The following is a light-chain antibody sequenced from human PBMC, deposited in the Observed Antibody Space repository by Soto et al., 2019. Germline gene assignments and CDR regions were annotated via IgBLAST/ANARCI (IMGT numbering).Light chain of an antibody. CDR1: QSISRW. J-gene: IGKJ1*01. V-gene: IGKV1-5*01. CDR2: DAS. CDR3: QQYDSDSWT. Sequence: VGRSVIKKNRASQSISRWLVWYQQKAGKVPKFLIYDASSLESGVPSRFSGSGYGTEVTLTSSSLQPDDFATYFCQQYDSDSWTFGQGTKVDIK.